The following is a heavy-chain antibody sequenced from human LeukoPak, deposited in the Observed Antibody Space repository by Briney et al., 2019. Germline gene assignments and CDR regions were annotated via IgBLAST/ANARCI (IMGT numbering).Heavy chain of an antibody. CDR3: ARGPDIVVVPAADLNWFDP. Sequence: SETLSLTCTVSGGSISSYYWSWIRQPAGKGLEWIGRIYTSGSTYYNPSLKSRVTMSVDTSKNQFSLKLSSVTAADTAVYYCARGPDIVVVPAADLNWFDPWGQGTLVTVSS. V-gene: IGHV4-4*07. CDR1: GGSISSYY. J-gene: IGHJ5*02. D-gene: IGHD2-2*01. CDR2: IYTSGST.